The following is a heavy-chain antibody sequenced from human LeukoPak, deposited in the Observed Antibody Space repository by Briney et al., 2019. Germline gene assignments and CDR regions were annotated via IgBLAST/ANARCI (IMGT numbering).Heavy chain of an antibody. V-gene: IGHV3-64*02. D-gene: IGHD6-19*01. CDR3: TRGVAISTSGWYDTFDY. CDR2: ISTDGSRI. Sequence: GGSLRLSCAASGFTFRDYAMYWVRQAPGKGLEYVSVISTDGSRIYYADSVKGRFTTSRDNSKNTLYLQMGSLRAEDMAVYYCTRGVAISTSGWYDTFDYWGQGALVTVSS. J-gene: IGHJ4*02. CDR1: GFTFRDYA.